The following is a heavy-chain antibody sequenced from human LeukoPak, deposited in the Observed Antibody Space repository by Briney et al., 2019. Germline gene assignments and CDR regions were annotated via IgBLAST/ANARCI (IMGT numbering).Heavy chain of an antibody. CDR3: ARSGCPGGSCYLRYSWLDL. D-gene: IGHD2-15*01. CDR1: GLTFSNSD. V-gene: IGHV3-21*01. Sequence: GGSLSLSCTTSGLTFSNSDMTWVRQAPGKGLEWVSSITTTSSYIYYADSVRGRFTVSRDNARNSLYLQMDSLRPEDTAVYYCARSGCPGGSCYLRYSWLDLWGRGTLVTVSS. CDR2: ITTTSSYI. J-gene: IGHJ5*02.